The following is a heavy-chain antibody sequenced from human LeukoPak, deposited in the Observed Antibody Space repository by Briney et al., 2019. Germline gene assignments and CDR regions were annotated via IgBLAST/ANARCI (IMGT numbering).Heavy chain of an antibody. D-gene: IGHD6-13*01. CDR2: IYHSGST. Sequence: PSETLSLTCAVSGYSISSGYYWGWIRQPPGKGLEWIASIYHSGSTYYNPSLKSRVTISVDTSKNQFSLKLTSVTAADTAAYYCARRGNSWPYYFDDWGQGTLVTVSS. CDR1: GYSISSGYY. J-gene: IGHJ4*02. V-gene: IGHV4-38-2*01. CDR3: ARRGNSWPYYFDD.